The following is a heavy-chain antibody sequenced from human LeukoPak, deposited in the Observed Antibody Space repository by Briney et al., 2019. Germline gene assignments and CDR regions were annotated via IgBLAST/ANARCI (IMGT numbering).Heavy chain of an antibody. CDR1: GGTFSSYA. CDR3: ARERGSGDSYYYYYMDV. V-gene: IGHV1-69*05. J-gene: IGHJ6*03. D-gene: IGHD3-10*01. Sequence: SVKVSCKASGGTFSSYAISWVRQAPGQGLEWMGRIIPIFGTANYAQKFQGRVTITTDESTSTAYMELSSLKSEDTAVYYCARERGSGDSYYYYYMDVWGKGTTVTVSS. CDR2: IIPIFGTA.